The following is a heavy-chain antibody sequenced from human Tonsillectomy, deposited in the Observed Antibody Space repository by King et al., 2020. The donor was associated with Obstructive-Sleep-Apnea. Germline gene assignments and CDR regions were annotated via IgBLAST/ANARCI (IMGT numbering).Heavy chain of an antibody. V-gene: IGHV2-5*02. CDR1: GFSLSTSGEG. J-gene: IGHJ4*02. CDR3: AHRRPLTYYFDY. Sequence: TLKESGPTLMKPTQTLTLTCTFSGFSLSTSGEGVAWIRQPPGKALEWLALIYWDDDKLYSPSLKSRRTISKDTSKNQVVLTMTNMDPVDTATYYCAHRRPLTYYFDYWGQGTLVTVSS. CDR2: IYWDDDK.